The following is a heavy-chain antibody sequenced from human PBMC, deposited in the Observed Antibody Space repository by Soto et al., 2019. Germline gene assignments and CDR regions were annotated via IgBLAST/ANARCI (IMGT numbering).Heavy chain of an antibody. Sequence: GGSLRLSCAASGFTFSNAWMSWIRQAPGKGLEWVGRIKSKTDGGTTDYAAPVKGRFTISRDDSKNTLYLQMNSLKTEDTAVYYCTTGPRGYDSLNWGQGTLVTVSS. J-gene: IGHJ4*02. V-gene: IGHV3-15*01. CDR3: TTGPRGYDSLN. CDR1: GFTFSNAW. D-gene: IGHD3-22*01. CDR2: IKSKTDGGTT.